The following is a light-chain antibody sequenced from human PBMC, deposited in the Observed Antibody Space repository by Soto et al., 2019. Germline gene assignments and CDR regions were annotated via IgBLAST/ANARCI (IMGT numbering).Light chain of an antibody. CDR3: QQSYSTPPEYT. Sequence: DIQMTQSPSSLSASVGDRVTITCRAGQSISTYLHWYQQKPGKAPKLLIYAASNLQSGVPSRFSGGGSGTHFTPTINSLQPEDSATYFCQQSYSTPPEYTFGRGTKLEI. J-gene: IGKJ2*01. V-gene: IGKV1-39*01. CDR1: QSISTY. CDR2: AAS.